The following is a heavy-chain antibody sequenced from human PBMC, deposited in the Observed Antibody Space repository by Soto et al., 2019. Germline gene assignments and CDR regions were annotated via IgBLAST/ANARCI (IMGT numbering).Heavy chain of an antibody. CDR3: ARLMVPIDVISSYYGLDV. Sequence: LKSSCKGSGYSFSSYWIGWVRQMPGKWVEWMGTIYPGDSNTRYSPSFQGQVTISVDKSISTAYLQWSSLKASDTAMYYCARLMVPIDVISSYYGLDVWGQGTTVTVSS. CDR1: GYSFSSYW. D-gene: IGHD2-8*01. V-gene: IGHV5-51*01. J-gene: IGHJ6*02. CDR2: IYPGDSNT.